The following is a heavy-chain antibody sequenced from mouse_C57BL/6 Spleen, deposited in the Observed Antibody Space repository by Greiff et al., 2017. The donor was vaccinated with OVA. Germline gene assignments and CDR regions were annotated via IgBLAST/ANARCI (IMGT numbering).Heavy chain of an antibody. J-gene: IGHJ4*01. CDR2: ITHSGET. V-gene: IGHV12-3*01. Sequence: VQVVESGPGLVKPSQSLFLTCSITGFPITSGYYWIWIRQSPGKPLEWMGYITHSGETFYNPSLQSPISITRETSKNQFFLQLNSVTTEDTAMYYCAGDSTGPYYYAMDYWGQGTSVTVSS. D-gene: IGHD4-1*01. CDR3: AGDSTGPYYYAMDY. CDR1: GFPITSGYY.